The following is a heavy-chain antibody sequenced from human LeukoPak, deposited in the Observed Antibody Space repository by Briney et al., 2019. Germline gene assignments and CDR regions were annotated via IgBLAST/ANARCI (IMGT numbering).Heavy chain of an antibody. J-gene: IGHJ6*03. Sequence: ASVKVSCKASGYTFTSYGISWVRQAPGQGLEWMGWISAYNGNTNYAQKLQGRVTMTTDTSTSTAYMELRSLRSDDTAVYYCARDLRLNYDGYYYMDVWGKGTTVTVSS. V-gene: IGHV1-18*01. CDR1: GYTFTSYG. CDR3: ARDLRLNYDGYYYMDV. D-gene: IGHD4-11*01. CDR2: ISAYNGNT.